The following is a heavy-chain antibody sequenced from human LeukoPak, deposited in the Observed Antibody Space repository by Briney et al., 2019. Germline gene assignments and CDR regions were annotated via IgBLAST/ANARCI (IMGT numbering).Heavy chain of an antibody. D-gene: IGHD5-18*01. Sequence: GASVKVSCKASGGTFTNHAITWLRQAPGQGLEWMGRIIPILESEDYAQKFQGRVTITTDEFKTTAYMELSSLRPDDTAVYFCARDAPGYSYGSDDFDYWGQGTLVTVSS. J-gene: IGHJ4*02. V-gene: IGHV1-69*11. CDR3: ARDAPGYSYGSDDFDY. CDR2: IIPILESE. CDR1: GGTFTNHA.